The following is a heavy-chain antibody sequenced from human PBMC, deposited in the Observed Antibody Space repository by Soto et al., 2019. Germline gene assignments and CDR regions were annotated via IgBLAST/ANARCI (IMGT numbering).Heavy chain of an antibody. J-gene: IGHJ6*02. CDR3: ARGGRYYDFWSGYYSGGSDYYYGMDV. V-gene: IGHV4-4*02. CDR2: IYHSGST. CDR1: GASISSSNW. Sequence: SETLFLTCAVSGASISSSNWSSWVRQLPGKGVEWIGEIYHSGSTNYNPSLKSLVTISVDKCKNQFSLKLSSVTAADTAVYYCARGGRYYDFWSGYYSGGSDYYYGMDVWGQGTTVTVSS. D-gene: IGHD3-3*01.